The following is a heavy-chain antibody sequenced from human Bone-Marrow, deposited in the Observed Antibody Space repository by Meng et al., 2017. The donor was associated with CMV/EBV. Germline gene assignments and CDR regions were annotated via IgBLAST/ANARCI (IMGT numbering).Heavy chain of an antibody. CDR1: GFKYDHYA. CDR2: INWDGTDI. V-gene: IGHV3-9*01. D-gene: IGHD3-16*01. Sequence: SLRLSCAASGFKYDHYAIHWVRQVPAKGLEWVSGINWDGTDIDYADSVRGRFTITRDNAKNSVYLQMNSLRPEDTALYYCTKGVYGGTCYFDFWGQGTLVTVSS. J-gene: IGHJ4*02. CDR3: TKGVYGGTCYFDF.